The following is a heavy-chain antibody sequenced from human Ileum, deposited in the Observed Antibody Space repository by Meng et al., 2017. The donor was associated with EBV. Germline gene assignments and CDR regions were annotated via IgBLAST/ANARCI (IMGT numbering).Heavy chain of an antibody. CDR1: GFTFSRYT. CDR3: TRDPSRGSSSSGWFDT. V-gene: IGHV3-21*01. D-gene: IGHD6-6*01. J-gene: IGHJ5*02. CDR2: ISSNSAYI. Sequence: EVQLVVSGGGLVKPGGSLRLSGAASGFTFSRYTMTWVRQAPGKGLEWASTISSNSAYIYYADSVEGRFTVSRDNAENSVYLQMNSVRGEDTAVYYCTRDPSRGSSSSGWFDTWGQGPLGTVAS.